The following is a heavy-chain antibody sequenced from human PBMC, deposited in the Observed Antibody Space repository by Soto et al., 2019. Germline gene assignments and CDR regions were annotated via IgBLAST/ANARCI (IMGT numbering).Heavy chain of an antibody. Sequence: GASVKVSCKASGYTFTSYYMHWVRQAPGQGLEWMGIINPSGGSTSYAQKFQGRVTMTRDTSTSTVYMELSSLRSEDTAVYYCARVEIAAAGQNWFDPWGQGTLVTVSS. D-gene: IGHD6-13*01. CDR1: GYTFTSYY. J-gene: IGHJ5*02. V-gene: IGHV1-46*01. CDR2: INPSGGST. CDR3: ARVEIAAAGQNWFDP.